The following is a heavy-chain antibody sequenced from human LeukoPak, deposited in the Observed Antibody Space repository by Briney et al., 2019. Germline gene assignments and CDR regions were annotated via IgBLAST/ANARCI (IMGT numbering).Heavy chain of an antibody. D-gene: IGHD3-3*01. CDR3: ARLYYDFWSGYFYPLDY. CDR1: GYTFTSYD. CDR2: MNPNSGNT. J-gene: IGHJ4*02. Sequence: GASVKVSCKASGYTFTSYDINWVRQATGQGLEWMGWMNPNSGNTGYAQKFQGRVTMTRNTSISTAYMELRSLRSDDTAVYYCARLYYDFWSGYFYPLDYWGQGTLVTVSS. V-gene: IGHV1-8*01.